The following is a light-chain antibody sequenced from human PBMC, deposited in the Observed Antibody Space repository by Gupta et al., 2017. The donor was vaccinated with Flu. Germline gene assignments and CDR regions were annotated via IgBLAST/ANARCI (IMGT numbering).Light chain of an antibody. CDR2: GAT. J-gene: IGKJ1*01. Sequence: ERATLACRATQNVRSDYIAWYQQKPGQAPRLLIYGATSRATGVPERFSGGGSGTDFSLTIRSLEPEDSAVYYCHHYGESPRTFGQGTKVEI. CDR1: QNVRSDY. CDR3: HHYGESPRT. V-gene: IGKV3-20*01.